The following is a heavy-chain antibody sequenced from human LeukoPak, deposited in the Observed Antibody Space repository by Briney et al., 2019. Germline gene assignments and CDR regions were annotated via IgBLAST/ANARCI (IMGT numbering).Heavy chain of an antibody. CDR2: ISSNGVST. CDR3: ARDRCSSSSCSNAYDI. Sequence: GRSLRLSCVASGFTFSSYALHWVRQAPGKGLEYVSYISSNGVSTYYANSVKGRFTISRDNSKNTLYLQMGSLRAEDLAVYYCARDRCSSSSCSNAYDIWGQGTMVTVSS. D-gene: IGHD2-2*01. J-gene: IGHJ3*02. CDR1: GFTFSSYA. V-gene: IGHV3-64*01.